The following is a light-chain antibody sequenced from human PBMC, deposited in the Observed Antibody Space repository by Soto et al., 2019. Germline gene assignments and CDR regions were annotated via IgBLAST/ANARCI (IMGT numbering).Light chain of an antibody. V-gene: IGKV3-11*01. Sequence: EIVLTQSPATLSLSPGERATLSCRASQSVSSYLAWYQQKPGQAPRLLIYDASNRATGIPARFSGSGSGTEFTLTTSSIEPEDFAVYYCQQRSKWRFPSFGGGTKVEIK. CDR1: QSVSSY. J-gene: IGKJ4*02. CDR3: QQRSKWRFPS. CDR2: DAS.